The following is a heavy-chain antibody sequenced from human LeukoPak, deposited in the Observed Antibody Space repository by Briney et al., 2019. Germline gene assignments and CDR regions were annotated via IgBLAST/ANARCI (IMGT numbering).Heavy chain of an antibody. V-gene: IGHV3-23*01. J-gene: IGHJ4*02. CDR2: LSGSGGSI. D-gene: IGHD2-21*02. CDR3: AKDIRGAVVVTAIQLDY. CDR1: GFTFSNYA. Sequence: GGSLRLSCAGSGFTFSNYAMSWVRQAPGKGLEWVSALSGSGGSIYYADSVKGRFTISRDNSKNTRYLQMNSLRAEDTAVYYCAKDIRGAVVVTAIQLDYWGQGTLVTVSS.